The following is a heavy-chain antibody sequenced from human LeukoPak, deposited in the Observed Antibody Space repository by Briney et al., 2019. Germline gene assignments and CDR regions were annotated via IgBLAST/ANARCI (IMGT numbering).Heavy chain of an antibody. Sequence: SETLSLTCAVYGGSFSGYYWSWIRQPPGKGLEWIGEINHSGSTNYNPSLKSRVTISVDTSKNQFSLKLSSVTAADTAVYYCARGREWLRFLDKIAAAGIGITPKYYYGMDVWGQGTTVTVSS. J-gene: IGHJ6*02. CDR3: ARGREWLRFLDKIAAAGIGITPKYYYGMDV. CDR2: INHSGST. V-gene: IGHV4-34*01. D-gene: IGHD6-13*01. CDR1: GGSFSGYY.